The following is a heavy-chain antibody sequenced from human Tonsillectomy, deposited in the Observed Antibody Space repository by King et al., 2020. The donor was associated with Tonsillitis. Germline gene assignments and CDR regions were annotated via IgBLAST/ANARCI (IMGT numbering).Heavy chain of an antibody. D-gene: IGHD1-26*01. CDR3: ARGQTWEPPYYFDY. Sequence: VQLVESGAEVKKPGASVNVSCTASGYTFISYGISWVRQAPGQGLEWMGWISAYNGNTNYAQKLQGRVTMTTDTSTSTAYMELRSLRSDDTAVYYCARGQTWEPPYYFDYWGQGPLVTVSS. V-gene: IGHV1-18*01. CDR1: GYTFISYG. J-gene: IGHJ4*02. CDR2: ISAYNGNT.